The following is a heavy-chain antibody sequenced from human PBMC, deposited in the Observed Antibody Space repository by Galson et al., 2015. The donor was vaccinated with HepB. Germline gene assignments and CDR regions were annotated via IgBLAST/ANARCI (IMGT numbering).Heavy chain of an antibody. Sequence: PALVTPTQTLTLTCTFSGFSLSTSGLCVGWIRQPPGKALEWLALIDWDDDKYYSTSLKTRRTNYKDTSKNQVVLTMTNMDPVDTAKYYGARMLRSGGFDPWGQGTLVTVSS. D-gene: IGHD1-26*01. CDR1: GFSLSTSGLC. CDR3: ARMLRSGGFDP. CDR2: IDWDDDK. V-gene: IGHV2-70*01. J-gene: IGHJ5*02.